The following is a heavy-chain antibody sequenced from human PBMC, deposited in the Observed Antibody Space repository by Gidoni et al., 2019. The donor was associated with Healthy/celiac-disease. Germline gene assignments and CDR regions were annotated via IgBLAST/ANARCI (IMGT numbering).Heavy chain of an antibody. D-gene: IGHD6-19*01. CDR3: ARGTQWLVPDY. J-gene: IGHJ4*02. CDR2: IYYSGST. CDR1: GGSISSYY. Sequence: QVQLQESGPGLVKPSETLSLTCTVSGGSISSYYWSWIRQPPGKGLEWIGYIYYSGSTNYNPSLKSRVTISVDTSKNQFSLKLSSVTAADTAVYYCARGTQWLVPDYWGQGTLVTVSS. V-gene: IGHV4-59*01.